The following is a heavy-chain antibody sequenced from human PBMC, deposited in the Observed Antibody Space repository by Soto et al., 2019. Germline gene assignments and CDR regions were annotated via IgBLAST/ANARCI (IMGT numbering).Heavy chain of an antibody. Sequence: APVKVSCKSSGYTVYSYGISWVRKTPGQGLEWMGWISAYNGNTNYAQKLQGRVTMTTDTSTSTAYMELRSLRSDDTAVYYCARDHCSGGSCSLYYYYGMDVWGQGTTVTVSS. CDR1: GYTVYSYG. D-gene: IGHD2-15*01. J-gene: IGHJ6*02. CDR2: ISAYNGNT. CDR3: ARDHCSGGSCSLYYYYGMDV. V-gene: IGHV1-18*01.